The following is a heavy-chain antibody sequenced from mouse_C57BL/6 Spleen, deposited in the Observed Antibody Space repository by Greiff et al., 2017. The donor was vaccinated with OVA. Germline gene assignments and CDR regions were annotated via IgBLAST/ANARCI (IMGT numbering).Heavy chain of an antibody. J-gene: IGHJ1*03. CDR1: GYTFTDYE. V-gene: IGHV1-15*01. CDR2: IDPETGGT. D-gene: IGHD1-1*01. CDR3: TRRDYGSSLYWYFDV. Sequence: VQGVESGAELVRPGASVTLSCKASGYTFTDYEMHWVKQTPVHGLEWIGAIDPETGGTAYNQKFKGKAILTADKSSSTAYMELRSLTSEDSAVYYCTRRDYGSSLYWYFDVWGTGTTVTVSS.